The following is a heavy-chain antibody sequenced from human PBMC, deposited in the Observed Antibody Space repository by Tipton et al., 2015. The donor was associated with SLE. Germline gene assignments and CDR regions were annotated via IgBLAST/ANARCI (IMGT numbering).Heavy chain of an antibody. D-gene: IGHD4-11*01. CDR3: AREFLNPVTTVHYYFDL. CDR2: IYTNENT. V-gene: IGHV4-4*07. CDR1: GGSISSYY. J-gene: IGHJ2*01. Sequence: TLSLTCTVSGGSISSYYWSWIRQPAGGGLEWIGRIYTNENTNYNPSLKSRVTMSVDTSKNQFSLKLNSVTAADTAVYYCAREFLNPVTTVHYYFDLWGRGTLVTVSS.